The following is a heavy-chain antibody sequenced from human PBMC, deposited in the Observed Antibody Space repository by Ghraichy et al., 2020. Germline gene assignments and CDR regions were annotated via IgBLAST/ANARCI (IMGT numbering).Heavy chain of an antibody. V-gene: IGHV6-1*01. CDR2: TYYRSKWYN. CDR3: ARAGDRLGLTLGFDP. CDR1: GDSVSSTSAA. D-gene: IGHD7-27*01. J-gene: IGHJ5*02. Sequence: SQTLSLTCAISGDSVSSTSAAWTWIRQSPSRGLEWLGRTYYRSKWYNDYAVSVKSRITINPDTSKNQFSLQLNSVTPEDTAVYYCARAGDRLGLTLGFDPWGQGTLVTVSS.